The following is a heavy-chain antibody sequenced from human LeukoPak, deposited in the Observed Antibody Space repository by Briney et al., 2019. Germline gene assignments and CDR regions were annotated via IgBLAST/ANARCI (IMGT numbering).Heavy chain of an antibody. J-gene: IGHJ6*02. CDR1: GYTFTNFG. V-gene: IGHV1-18*01. CDR3: ARVCSYYYYGMDV. CDR2: ISAYNDNT. D-gene: IGHD2-15*01. Sequence: GASVKVSCKASGYTFTNFGISWVRQAPGQGLEWMGWISAYNDNTNYAQKLQGRVTMTTDTSTSTAYMELRSLRSDDTAVYYCARVCSYYYYGMDVWGQGTTVTVSS.